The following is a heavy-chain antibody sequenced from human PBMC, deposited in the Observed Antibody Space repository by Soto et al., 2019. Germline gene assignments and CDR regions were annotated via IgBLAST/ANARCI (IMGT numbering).Heavy chain of an antibody. V-gene: IGHV1-69*01. J-gene: IGHJ4*02. CDR1: GGTFSRYA. D-gene: IGHD2-15*01. CDR2: IIPLFGTA. CDR3: ARNYGQDCGGGNCYFYF. Sequence: QVQLVQSGAEVKKPGSSVKVSCKASGGTFSRYAINWVRQAPGHGLEWMGGIIPLFGTANYAQKFQGRVTITADESASTAHMELRSLRSEDTAVYYCARNYGQDCGGGNCYFYFWGQGTLVTVSS.